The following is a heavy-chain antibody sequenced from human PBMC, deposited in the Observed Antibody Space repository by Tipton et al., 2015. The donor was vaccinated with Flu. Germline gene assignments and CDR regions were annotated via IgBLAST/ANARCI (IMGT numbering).Heavy chain of an antibody. J-gene: IGHJ3*02. V-gene: IGHV4-38-2*01. Sequence: TLSLTCAVSGYSISSGYYWGWIRQPPGKGLEWIGSIYHSGSTYYNPSLKSRVTISVDTSKNQFSLKLSSVTAADTAVYYCARGYIAARPGDDAFDIWGQGTMVTVSS. D-gene: IGHD6-6*01. CDR2: IYHSGST. CDR1: GYSISSGYY. CDR3: ARGYIAARPGDDAFDI.